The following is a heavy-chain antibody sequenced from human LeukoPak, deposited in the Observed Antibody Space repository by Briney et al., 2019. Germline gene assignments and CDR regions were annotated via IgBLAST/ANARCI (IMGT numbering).Heavy chain of an antibody. CDR2: IYHSGST. CDR1: VASICSDHW. Sequence: SETPSLTCAVSVASICSDHWWSGARQSPGKGLDWIGEIYHSGSTNYNPPLKSPVTISVDTSKNQFSLKLSSVTDADTAVYYCARHRQQLVHYWGQGTLVTVSS. D-gene: IGHD6-13*01. V-gene: IGHV4-4*02. J-gene: IGHJ4*02. CDR3: ARHRQQLVHY.